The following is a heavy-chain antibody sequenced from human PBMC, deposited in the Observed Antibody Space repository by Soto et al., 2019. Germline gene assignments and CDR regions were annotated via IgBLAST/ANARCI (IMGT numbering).Heavy chain of an antibody. V-gene: IGHV4-31*03. CDR3: AHAGDYDLLTFDH. CDR2: IYYSGSS. J-gene: IGHJ4*02. D-gene: IGHD4-17*01. Sequence: TLSLTCTVSGGSIISVGYHWPLIRQHPVRGLEWIGYIYYSGSSYYNPSLKSRVTISLDTSKNQFSLKLSSVTAADTAVYYCAHAGDYDLLTFDHWGPGTLVTVSS. CDR1: GGSIISVGYH.